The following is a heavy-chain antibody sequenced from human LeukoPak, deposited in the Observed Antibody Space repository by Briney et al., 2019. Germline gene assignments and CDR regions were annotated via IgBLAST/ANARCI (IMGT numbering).Heavy chain of an antibody. CDR2: MNPNNGGT. Sequence: GASVKVSCKAHGYTLSTYDINWVRQATGQGLEWMGWMNPNNGGTGYAQNFQGRVTFTGDTSISTAYMEVSNLRYEDTAVYYCARGKWELPLDYWGQGTLVTVSS. CDR3: ARGKWELPLDY. D-gene: IGHD1-26*01. CDR1: GYTLSTYD. V-gene: IGHV1-8*01. J-gene: IGHJ4*02.